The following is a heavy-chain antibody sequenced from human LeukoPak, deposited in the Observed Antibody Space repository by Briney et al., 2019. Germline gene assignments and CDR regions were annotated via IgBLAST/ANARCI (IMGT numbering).Heavy chain of an antibody. CDR1: GYSFTDYY. V-gene: IGHV1-2*02. D-gene: IGHD1-26*01. CDR2: INFSSGGT. Sequence: GASVKVSCKASGYSFTDYYIHWVRQAPGQGLECMGWINFSSGGTNYAQKFQGRVTMTRDTSINTAYMELTSLRSDDTAVYYCARDPQRREIGIDYWGQGTLVTVSS. J-gene: IGHJ4*02. CDR3: ARDPQRREIGIDY.